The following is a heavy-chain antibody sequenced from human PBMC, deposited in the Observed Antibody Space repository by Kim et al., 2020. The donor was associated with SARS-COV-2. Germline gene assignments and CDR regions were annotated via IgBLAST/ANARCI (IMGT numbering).Heavy chain of an antibody. D-gene: IGHD6-13*01. J-gene: IGHJ1*01. Sequence: GGSLRLSCAASGFTVSSNYMSWVRQAPGKGLEWVSVIYSGGSTYYADSVKGRFTISRDKSKNTLYLQMNSMRAEDTAVYYCARAGGVGVEQLVSPEYFQLWGQGTLVTVSS. V-gene: IGHV3-66*01. CDR3: ARAGGVGVEQLVSPEYFQL. CDR2: IYSGGST. CDR1: GFTVSSNY.